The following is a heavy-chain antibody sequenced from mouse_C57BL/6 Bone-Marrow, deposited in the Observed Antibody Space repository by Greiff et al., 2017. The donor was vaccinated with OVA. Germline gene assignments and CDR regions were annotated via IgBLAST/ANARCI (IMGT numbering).Heavy chain of an antibody. Sequence: EVQLQQSGTVLARPGASVKMSCKTSGYTFTSYWMHWVKQRPGQGLEWIWAIYPGNSDTSYNQKFKGKAKLTAVTSASTAYMELSSLTNEDSAVYYCTRVGSSYYAMDYWGQGTSVTVSS. J-gene: IGHJ4*01. CDR3: TRVGSSYYAMDY. CDR1: GYTFTSYW. CDR2: IYPGNSDT. V-gene: IGHV1-5*01. D-gene: IGHD1-1*01.